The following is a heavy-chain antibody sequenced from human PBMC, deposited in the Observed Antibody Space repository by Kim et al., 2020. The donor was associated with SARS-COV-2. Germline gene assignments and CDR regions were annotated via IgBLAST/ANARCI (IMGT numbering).Heavy chain of an antibody. J-gene: IGHJ6*04. D-gene: IGHD2-21*02. V-gene: IGHV1-18*01. Sequence: ASVKVSCKASGYTFTSYGISWVRQAPGQGLEWMGWISAYNGNTNYAQKLQGRVTMTTDTSTSTAYMELRSLRSADTAVYYCAIDPCGGDCYSATGYFYYGIDVWGDGATVTVSS. CDR1: GYTFTSYG. CDR2: ISAYNGNT. CDR3: AIDPCGGDCYSATGYFYYGIDV.